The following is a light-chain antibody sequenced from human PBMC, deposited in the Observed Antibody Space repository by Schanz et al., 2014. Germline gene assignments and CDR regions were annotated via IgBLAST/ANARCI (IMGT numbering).Light chain of an antibody. CDR1: HSVRTN. CDR2: DAS. V-gene: IGKV3-15*01. J-gene: IGKJ5*01. Sequence: VVVTQSPGTLSVFPGERATLSCRASHSVRTNLAWYQQKPGQPPRLLIFDASTRASGVPLRFSGSGSGTEFTLTITSLQSEDFAVYYCQQYNNWPPVTFGQGTRLEIK. CDR3: QQYNNWPPVT.